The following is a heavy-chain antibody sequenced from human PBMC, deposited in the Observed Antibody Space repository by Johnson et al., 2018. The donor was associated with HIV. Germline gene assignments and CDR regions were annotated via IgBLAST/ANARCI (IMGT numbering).Heavy chain of an antibody. Sequence: QVQLVESGGGVVQPGRSLRLSCAASGFTFSSYGMHWVRQAPDKGLEWVAVISYDGSNKYYADSVKGRFTISRDNSKNTLYLQMNSLRAEDTAVYYCAKDRGYGGNLDAFDIWGQGTMVTVSS. CDR2: ISYDGSNK. V-gene: IGHV3-30*18. CDR3: AKDRGYGGNLDAFDI. J-gene: IGHJ3*02. CDR1: GFTFSSYG. D-gene: IGHD4-23*01.